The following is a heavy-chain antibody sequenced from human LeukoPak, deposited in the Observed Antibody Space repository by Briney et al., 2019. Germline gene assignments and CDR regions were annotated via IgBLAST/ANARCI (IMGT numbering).Heavy chain of an antibody. J-gene: IGHJ5*02. Sequence: PPETLSLTCAVYGGSFNSYYWNWIRQTPGKGLEWIGEINHSGSTNYNPSLKSRVTISVDTSKNQFSLKLSSVTAADTAVYYCAREWRGILTGYYVVDPWGQGTLVTVSS. V-gene: IGHV4-34*01. CDR2: INHSGST. CDR1: GGSFNSYY. CDR3: AREWRGILTGYYVVDP. D-gene: IGHD3-9*01.